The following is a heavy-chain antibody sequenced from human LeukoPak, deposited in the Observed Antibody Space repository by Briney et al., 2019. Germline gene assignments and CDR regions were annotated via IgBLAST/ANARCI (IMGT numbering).Heavy chain of an antibody. D-gene: IGHD6-13*01. Sequence: SGPTLVKPTRTLTLTCTFSGFSLSTSGVGVGWIRQPPGKALEWLALIYWDDDKRYSPSLKSRLTITKDTSKNQVVLTMTNMDPVDTATYYCPHSPDSCWYLFSFRYYNWFDPWGQGTLVTVSS. V-gene: IGHV2-5*02. J-gene: IGHJ5*02. CDR3: PHSPDSCWYLFSFRYYNWFDP. CDR1: GFSLSTSGVG. CDR2: IYWDDDK.